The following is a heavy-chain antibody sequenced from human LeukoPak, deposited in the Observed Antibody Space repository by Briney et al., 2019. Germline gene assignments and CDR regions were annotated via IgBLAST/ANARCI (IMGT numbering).Heavy chain of an antibody. CDR1: GFTFGEDA. Sequence: GGSLRLSCTASGFTFGEDAMSWVRQAPGKGLEWVGFIRSKAYGGTTEYAASVNGRFTISRDDSKSIAYLQMNSLKIEDTAVYYCTRDPETQLWLEGYWGQGTLVTVSS. J-gene: IGHJ4*02. CDR2: IRSKAYGGTT. CDR3: TRDPETQLWLEGY. D-gene: IGHD5-18*01. V-gene: IGHV3-49*04.